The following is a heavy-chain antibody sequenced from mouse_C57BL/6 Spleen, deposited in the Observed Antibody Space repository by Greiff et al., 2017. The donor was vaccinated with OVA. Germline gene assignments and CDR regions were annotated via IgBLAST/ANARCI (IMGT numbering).Heavy chain of an antibody. Sequence: QVELQQPGAELVKPGASVKLSCKASGYTFTSYWMHWVKQRPGQGLEWIGMIHPNSGSTNYNEKFKSKATLTVDKSSSTAYMQLSSLTSEDSAVYYCARSGRHYFDYWGQGTTLTVSS. J-gene: IGHJ2*01. CDR3: ARSGRHYFDY. D-gene: IGHD3-1*01. CDR1: GYTFTSYW. V-gene: IGHV1-64*01. CDR2: IHPNSGST.